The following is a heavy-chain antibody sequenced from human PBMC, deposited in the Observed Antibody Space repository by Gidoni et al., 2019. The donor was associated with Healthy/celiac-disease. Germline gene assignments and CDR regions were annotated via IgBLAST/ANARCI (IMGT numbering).Heavy chain of an antibody. Sequence: RSLRLSCAASGFTFSSYAMHWVRQAPGKGLEWVAVIPYGGSNKYYADSVKGRFTISRDNSKNTLYLQMNRLRAEDTAEYYCAREKQQLVYFDYWGQGTLVTVSS. CDR2: IPYGGSNK. CDR1: GFTFSSYA. D-gene: IGHD6-13*01. V-gene: IGHV3-30-3*01. CDR3: AREKQQLVYFDY. J-gene: IGHJ4*02.